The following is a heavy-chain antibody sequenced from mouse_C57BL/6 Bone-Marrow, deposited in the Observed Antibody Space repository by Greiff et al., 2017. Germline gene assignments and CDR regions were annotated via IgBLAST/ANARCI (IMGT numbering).Heavy chain of an antibody. V-gene: IGHV1-78*01. CDR3: ARCWCYYAMDY. D-gene: IGHD1-1*02. CDR1: GYTFPDHT. J-gene: IGHJ4*01. Sequence: VQLQESDAELVKPGASVQISCKVSGYTFPDHTLHWMKQRPEQGLDWIGDMYPRDGSTKYNEQFTGKASLTADKSSSTAYMQLNSLTSEDAAVDFCARCWCYYAMDYWGQGTSVTVSS. CDR2: MYPRDGST.